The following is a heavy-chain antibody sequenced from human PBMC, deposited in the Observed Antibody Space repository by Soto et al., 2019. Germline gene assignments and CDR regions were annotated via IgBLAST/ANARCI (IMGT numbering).Heavy chain of an antibody. CDR2: IKSKTDGGTT. Sequence: LRLSCAASGFTFSNAWMSWVRQAPGKGLEWVGRIKSKTDGGTTDYAAPVKGRFTISRDDSKNTLYLQMNSLKTEDTAVYYCTTRSSFYDSSGYYYLDAFDIWGQGTMVTVS. D-gene: IGHD3-22*01. V-gene: IGHV3-15*01. CDR1: GFTFSNAW. J-gene: IGHJ3*02. CDR3: TTRSSFYDSSGYYYLDAFDI.